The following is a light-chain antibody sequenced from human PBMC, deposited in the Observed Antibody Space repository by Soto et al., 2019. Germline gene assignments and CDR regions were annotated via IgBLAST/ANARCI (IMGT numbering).Light chain of an antibody. CDR3: QQYNNYPRT. CDR2: DAS. CDR1: QSISSW. V-gene: IGKV1-5*01. J-gene: IGKJ1*01. Sequence: DIQMTPSPSTLSASVGDRVTITCRASQSISSWLAWYQQKPGKAPKLLIYDASTLESGVPSRFSGSGSGTEFTLTISSLQPDDFATYYCQQYNNYPRTFGQGTKVDIK.